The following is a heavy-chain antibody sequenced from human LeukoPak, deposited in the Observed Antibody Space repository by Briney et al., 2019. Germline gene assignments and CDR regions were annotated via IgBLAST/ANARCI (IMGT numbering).Heavy chain of an antibody. V-gene: IGHV1-18*01. J-gene: IGHJ4*02. CDR2: ISASNGNA. CDR3: ARDYSGYDPTDF. D-gene: IGHD5-12*01. CDR1: GYTFTTYG. Sequence: ASVKVSCKASGYTFTTYGITWVRQAPGQGLEWMGWISASNGNANYAQNLQGRVTMTTDTSTGTAYIELRSLRSDDTAVYYCARDYSGYDPTDFWGQGTLVTVSS.